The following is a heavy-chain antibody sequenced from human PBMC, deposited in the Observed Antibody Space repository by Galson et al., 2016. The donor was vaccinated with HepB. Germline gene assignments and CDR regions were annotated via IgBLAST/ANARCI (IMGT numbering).Heavy chain of an antibody. CDR2: IYPGDSHS. CDR3: ARMDWRQLTDY. J-gene: IGHJ4*02. D-gene: IGHD3/OR15-3a*01. CDR1: GYSFTSYW. V-gene: IGHV5-51*01. Sequence: QSGAEVKKPGESLKISCKGSGYSFTSYWIGWVRQMPGQGLEWMGMIYPGDSHSTYGQSFEGQVTISVDNSNNTAYLQWSSLKAADTGIYYCARMDWRQLTDYGGQGTLVTVSS.